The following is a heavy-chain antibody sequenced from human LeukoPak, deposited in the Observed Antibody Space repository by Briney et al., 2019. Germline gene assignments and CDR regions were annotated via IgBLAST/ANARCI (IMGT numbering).Heavy chain of an antibody. J-gene: IGHJ4*02. D-gene: IGHD1-26*01. V-gene: IGHV1-46*01. CDR1: GYTFTSYY. Sequence: ASVTVSCTASGYTFTSYYMHWVRQAPGQRLEWMGIINPSGGSTSYAQKFQGRVTMTRDTSTSTVYMELSSLRSEDTAVYYCARDLPSPSGSYYVVISDYWGQGTLVTVSS. CDR2: INPSGGST. CDR3: ARDLPSPSGSYYVVISDY.